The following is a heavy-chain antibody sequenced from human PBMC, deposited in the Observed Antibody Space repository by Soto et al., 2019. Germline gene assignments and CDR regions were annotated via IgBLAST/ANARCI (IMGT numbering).Heavy chain of an antibody. Sequence: VQLQESGPGLVKPSETLSLTCTVSGGSISSGSYYWSWIRQPPGKGLEWIGYFYYSGSPTYNPSLESRVTTSGDTSKNQISLKLSSVTAADTAVYYCARDGAPVETAMDYWGQGTLVTVSS. CDR1: GGSISSGSYY. J-gene: IGHJ4*02. D-gene: IGHD5-18*01. CDR3: ARDGAPVETAMDY. V-gene: IGHV4-61*01. CDR2: FYYSGSP.